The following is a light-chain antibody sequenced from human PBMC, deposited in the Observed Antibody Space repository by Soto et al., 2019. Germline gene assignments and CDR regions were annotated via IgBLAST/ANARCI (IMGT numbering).Light chain of an antibody. Sequence: IQVTQSPSSLSASVGDRVTLTCRATQTIGSHLIWYQQKPGTAPKLLIYGASNLHGGVPSRFSGFGSGTDFSLTISSLRPEDFATYYCLQTHSLPVAFGGGTKV. J-gene: IGKJ4*01. CDR3: LQTHSLPVA. V-gene: IGKV1-39*01. CDR2: GAS. CDR1: QTIGSH.